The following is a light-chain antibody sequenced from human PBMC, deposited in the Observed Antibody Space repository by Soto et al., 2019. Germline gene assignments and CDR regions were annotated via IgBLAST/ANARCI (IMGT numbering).Light chain of an antibody. CDR3: ATWDDSLNGVV. Sequence: QSVLTQPPSAYGTPGQTIAIFCSGGSSNIGSHTVNWYQQLPGTAPRLLIYSNTQRPSGVPDRFSGSKSGTSASLAITGLQSDSEGDYYCATWDDSLNGVVFGGGTKLTVL. CDR1: SSNIGSHT. J-gene: IGLJ2*01. CDR2: SNT. V-gene: IGLV1-44*01.